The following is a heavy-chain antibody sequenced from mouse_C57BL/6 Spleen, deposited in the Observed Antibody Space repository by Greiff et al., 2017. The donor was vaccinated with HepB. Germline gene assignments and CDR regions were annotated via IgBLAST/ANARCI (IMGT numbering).Heavy chain of an antibody. CDR2: IYPGSGYT. D-gene: IGHD1-1*01. Sequence: QVQLKESGAELVRPGASVKLSCKASGYTFTDYYINWVKQTPGQGLEWIAWIYPGSGYTYYNEKFKGKATLTAEKSSSTAYMELSSLTSEDSAVYFCASLQPTGFEGWGQGTTLTVSS. J-gene: IGHJ2*01. V-gene: IGHV1-76*01. CDR3: ASLQPTGFEG. CDR1: GYTFTDYY.